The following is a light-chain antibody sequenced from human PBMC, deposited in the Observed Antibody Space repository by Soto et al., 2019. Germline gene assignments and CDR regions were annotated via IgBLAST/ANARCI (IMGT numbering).Light chain of an antibody. CDR2: DDT. CDR3: CSFAGSSTS. J-gene: IGLJ3*02. V-gene: IGLV2-23*01. CDR1: SSDVGTYKP. Sequence: QSALTQPASVSGSPGQSITLSCTGTSSDVGTYKPVSWYQQYPGKAPKVIIYDDTKRPSGVSSRFSGSKSGNTASLTISGLQAEDEADYYCCSFAGSSTSFGGGTKVTVL.